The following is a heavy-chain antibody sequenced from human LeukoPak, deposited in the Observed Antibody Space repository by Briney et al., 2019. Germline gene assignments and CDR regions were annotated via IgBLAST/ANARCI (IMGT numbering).Heavy chain of an antibody. CDR2: IKPDGSGK. CDR3: AREMWARRGGVVAATFDI. CDR1: GFTFSSYW. V-gene: IGHV3-7*05. Sequence: GGSLRLSCAASGFTFSSYWMDWVRQAPGQGLEWVANIKPDGSGKYYVDSVKGRFTISRDNAKNSLYLQMNSLRVEDTAVYYCAREMWARRGGVVAATFDIWGQGTMVTVSS. D-gene: IGHD2-15*01. J-gene: IGHJ3*02.